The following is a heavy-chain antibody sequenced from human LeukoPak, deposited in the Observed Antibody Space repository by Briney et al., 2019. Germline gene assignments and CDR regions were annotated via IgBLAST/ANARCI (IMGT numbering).Heavy chain of an antibody. Sequence: PGGSLRLSCAASGFTFDDYAMHWVRQAPGKGLEWVSLISWDGGSTYYADSVKGRFTISRDNSKNSLYLQMNSLRAEDTALYYCAKGPIPGFDYWGQGALVTVSS. V-gene: IGHV3-43D*03. CDR1: GFTFDDYA. CDR2: ISWDGGST. J-gene: IGHJ4*02. CDR3: AKGPIPGFDY.